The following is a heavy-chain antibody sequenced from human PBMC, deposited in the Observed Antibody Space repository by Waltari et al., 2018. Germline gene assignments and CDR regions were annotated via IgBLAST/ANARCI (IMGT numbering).Heavy chain of an antibody. CDR1: GGTFSSYA. Sequence: QVQLVQSGAEVKKPVSSVKVSCNASGGTFSSYAISWVRQPPGHELECRGGIISICGTANYAQKFQGRVTITTDEAKSTAYMELSSLRSEDTAVYYCASAADYYDSSGYYRKAAPIFDYWGQGTLVTVSS. D-gene: IGHD3-22*01. CDR3: ASAADYYDSSGYYRKAAPIFDY. CDR2: IISICGTA. V-gene: IGHV1-69*05. J-gene: IGHJ4*02.